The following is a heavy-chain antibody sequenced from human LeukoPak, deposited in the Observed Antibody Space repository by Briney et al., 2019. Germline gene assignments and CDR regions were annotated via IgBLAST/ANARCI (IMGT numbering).Heavy chain of an antibody. CDR1: GYTFTGYY. CDR3: ARDRDDILTVYWFDP. Sequence: GASVKVSCKASGYTFTGYYMHWVRQAPGQELEWMGWINPNSGGTNYAQKFQGRVTMTRDTSISTAYMELSRLRSDDTAVYYCARDRDDILTVYWFDPWGQGTLVTVSS. J-gene: IGHJ5*02. V-gene: IGHV1-2*02. D-gene: IGHD3-9*01. CDR2: INPNSGGT.